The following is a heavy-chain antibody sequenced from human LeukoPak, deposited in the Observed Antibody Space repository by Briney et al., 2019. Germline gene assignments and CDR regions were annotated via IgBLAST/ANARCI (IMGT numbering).Heavy chain of an antibody. D-gene: IGHD6-19*01. J-gene: IGHJ6*03. CDR1: GGSISSGSYY. V-gene: IGHV4-39*01. CDR3: ARGYKYSTGWYYMDV. Sequence: SETLSLTCTVSGGSISSGSYYWGWIRQPPGQGLEWIGSIYYSGSTYYNPSLKSRVTMSVDTSKNQFSLKVSSVTAADTAVYYCARGYKYSTGWYYMDVWGKGTTVTISS. CDR2: IYYSGST.